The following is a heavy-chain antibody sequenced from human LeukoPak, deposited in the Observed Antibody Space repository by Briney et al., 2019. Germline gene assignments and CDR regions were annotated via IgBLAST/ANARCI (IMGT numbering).Heavy chain of an antibody. D-gene: IGHD2-2*02. J-gene: IGHJ3*02. CDR1: GFTFSSYA. CDR3: ARDLGSRYCSSTSCYMGAFDI. Sequence: PGGSLRLSCAASGFTFSSYAMHWVRQAPGKGLEWVAVISYDGSNKYYADSVKGRFTISRDNSKNTLYLQMNSLRAEDTAVYYCARDLGSRYCSSTSCYMGAFDIWGQGTMVTVSS. V-gene: IGHV3-30-3*01. CDR2: ISYDGSNK.